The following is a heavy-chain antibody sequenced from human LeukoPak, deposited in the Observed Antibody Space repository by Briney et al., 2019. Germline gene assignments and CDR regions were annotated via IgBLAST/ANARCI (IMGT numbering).Heavy chain of an antibody. CDR2: INDSGGRT. V-gene: IGHV3-23*01. J-gene: IGHJ4*02. Sequence: PGGSLRLSCAASGFTFSNYAMGCVRQAPGKGLEWVSTINDSGGRTHYADSVKGRFTISRDNSKNTLYLQMKSLRAEDTAVYYCDGADYWGQRTLVTVSS. CDR3: DGADY. CDR1: GFTFSNYA.